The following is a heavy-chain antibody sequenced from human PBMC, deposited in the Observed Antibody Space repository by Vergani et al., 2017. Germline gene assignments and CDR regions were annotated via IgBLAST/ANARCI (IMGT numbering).Heavy chain of an antibody. CDR2: FDPEDGET. V-gene: IGHV1-24*01. Sequence: QVQLVQSGAEVKKPGASVKVSCKVSGYTLTELSMPWVRQAPGKGLEWMGGFDPEDGETIYAQKFQGRVTMTEDTSTDTAYMELSSPRSEDTAVYYCAPTGTRGRDNWFDPWGQGTLVTVSS. J-gene: IGHJ5*02. D-gene: IGHD3-9*01. CDR1: GYTLTELS. CDR3: APTGTRGRDNWFDP.